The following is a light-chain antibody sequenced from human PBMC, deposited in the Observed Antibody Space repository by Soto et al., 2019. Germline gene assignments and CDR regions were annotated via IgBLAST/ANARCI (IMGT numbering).Light chain of an antibody. J-gene: IGKJ4*01. CDR1: QSVTSSY. Sequence: EIVLTQSPGTLSLSPGERATLSSRASQSVTSSYLAWYQQKPGQAPRLLIYGASSRATGIPDRFSGSGSGTDFTLTISRLEPQDFAMYYCHQYGSSPLTFGGGTKVEIK. CDR2: GAS. V-gene: IGKV3-20*01. CDR3: HQYGSSPLT.